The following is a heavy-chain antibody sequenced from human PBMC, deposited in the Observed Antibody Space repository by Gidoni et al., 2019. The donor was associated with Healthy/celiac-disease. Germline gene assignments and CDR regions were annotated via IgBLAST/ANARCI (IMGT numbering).Heavy chain of an antibody. D-gene: IGHD2-21*02. CDR3: AREYAYCGGDCYYDY. CDR2: ISYDGSNK. CDR1: GFTFSSYG. Sequence: QVQLVESGGGVVQPGRSLRLSCAASGFTFSSYGMHWVRQAPGKGLEWVAVISYDGSNKYYADSVKGRFTISRDNSKNTLYLQMNSLSAEDTAVYYCAREYAYCGGDCYYDYWGQGTLVTVSS. J-gene: IGHJ4*02. V-gene: IGHV3-30*03.